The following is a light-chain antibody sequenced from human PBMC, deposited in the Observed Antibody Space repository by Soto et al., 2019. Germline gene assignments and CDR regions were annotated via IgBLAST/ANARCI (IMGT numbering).Light chain of an antibody. CDR3: QHADSFPLIT. Sequence: DILMTQSPGSVSAYVGDSVTLTCRASQGISTWLAWYQQKPGKAPKLLIYKASTLKSGVPSRFSGSGSGTDFTLTISCLQSEDFATYYCQHADSFPLITFGQGTRLEIK. CDR2: KAS. V-gene: IGKV1-12*01. CDR1: QGISTW. J-gene: IGKJ5*01.